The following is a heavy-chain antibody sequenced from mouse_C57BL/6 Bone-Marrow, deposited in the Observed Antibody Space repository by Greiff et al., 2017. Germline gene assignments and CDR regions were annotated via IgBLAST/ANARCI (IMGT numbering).Heavy chain of an antibody. V-gene: IGHV1-64*01. CDR3: ARRPVDYAMDY. D-gene: IGHD1-1*01. Sequence: VQLQQPGAELVKPGASVKLSCKASGYTFTSYGMHWVQQRPGQGLEWIGMIHPNSGSTNYNETFKSKATLTVDKASSTAYMQLSSLTSEDSAVYYCARRPVDYAMDYWGQGTSVTVSS. J-gene: IGHJ4*01. CDR2: IHPNSGST. CDR1: GYTFTSYG.